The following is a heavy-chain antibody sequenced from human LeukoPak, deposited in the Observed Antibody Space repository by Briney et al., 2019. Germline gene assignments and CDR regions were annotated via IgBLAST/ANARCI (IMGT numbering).Heavy chain of an antibody. V-gene: IGHV4-38-2*02. Sequence: PSETLSLTCAVYGGSFSGYYWGWIRQPPGKGLEWIGSIYHSGSTYYNPSLKSRVTISVDTSKNQFSLKLSSVTAADTAVYYCARDRLRSRSPELAGLPNAFDIWGQGTMVTVSS. CDR2: IYHSGST. J-gene: IGHJ3*02. CDR3: ARDRLRSRSPELAGLPNAFDI. D-gene: IGHD3-3*01. CDR1: GGSFSGYY.